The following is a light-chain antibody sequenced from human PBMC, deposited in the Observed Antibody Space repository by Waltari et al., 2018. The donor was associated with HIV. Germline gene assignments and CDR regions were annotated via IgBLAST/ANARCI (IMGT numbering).Light chain of an antibody. V-gene: IGKV1-33*01. CDR2: DAS. CDR1: QDISNY. J-gene: IGKJ2*01. CDR3: QQYDNLPHT. Sequence: DIQMTQSPSALSASIGDRVTITCQACQDISNYLNWYQQKPGKAPKLLINDASNLERGVPSRFTGSGSGTDFSFTINSLQPEDIATYYCQQYDNLPHTFGQGTKLEIK.